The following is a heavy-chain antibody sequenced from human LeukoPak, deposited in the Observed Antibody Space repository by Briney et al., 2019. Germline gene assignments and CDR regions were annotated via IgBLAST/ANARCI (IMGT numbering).Heavy chain of an antibody. CDR1: GFTFSNAW. Sequence: GGSLRLSCAASGFTFSNAWMSWVRQAPGKGLEWVSAISGSGGSTFYADSVKGRFTISRDSSKNTLSLQMNSLRAEDTAVYYCAKDGGGSSGAFDIWGQGTMVTVSS. CDR3: AKDGGGSSGAFDI. D-gene: IGHD2-15*01. CDR2: ISGSGGST. J-gene: IGHJ3*02. V-gene: IGHV3-23*01.